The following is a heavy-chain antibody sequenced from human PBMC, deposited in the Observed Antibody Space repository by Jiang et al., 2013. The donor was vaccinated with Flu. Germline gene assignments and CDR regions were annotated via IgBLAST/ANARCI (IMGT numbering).Heavy chain of an antibody. V-gene: IGHV3-7*01. Sequence: VQLLESGGGLVQPGGSLRLSCAASGFTFSSYWMSWVRQAPGKGLEWVANIKQDGSEKYYVDSVKGRFTISRDNAKNSLYLQMNSLRAEDTAVYYCARARSSSSSGMDVWGQGTTVTVSS. CDR2: IKQDGSEK. D-gene: IGHD2-2*01. J-gene: IGHJ6*02. CDR3: ARARSSSSSGMDV. CDR1: GFTFSSYW.